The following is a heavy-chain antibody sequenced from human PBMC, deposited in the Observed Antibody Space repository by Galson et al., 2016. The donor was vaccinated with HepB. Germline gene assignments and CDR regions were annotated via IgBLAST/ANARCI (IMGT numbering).Heavy chain of an antibody. Sequence: SLRLSCAASGFRFSDYNMNWVRQAPGGGLEWVAYISARSGTIYYADSVKGRFTISRDNANNSLYLQMNSLRAEDTAFYYCARPYTYYFGSGSYFDVLHYGMDVWGQGTTVTVSS. V-gene: IGHV3-48*01. J-gene: IGHJ6*02. CDR1: GFRFSDYN. D-gene: IGHD3-10*01. CDR3: ARPYTYYFGSGSYFDVLHYGMDV. CDR2: ISARSGTI.